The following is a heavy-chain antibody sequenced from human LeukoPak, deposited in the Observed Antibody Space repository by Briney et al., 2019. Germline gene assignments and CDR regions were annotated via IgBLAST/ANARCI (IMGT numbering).Heavy chain of an antibody. D-gene: IGHD2-2*02. CDR3: ARLAIAQLDS. Sequence: SETLSLTCAVYGGSFSGYYWSWSRQPPGKGREWGGEINHIGSTNYNPSLKSRVTISVDESKKKFSLRLSSVTAADTAVEYRARLAIAQLDSWGPGTLVTVSS. J-gene: IGHJ4*02. CDR2: INHIGST. CDR1: GGSFSGYY. V-gene: IGHV4-34*01.